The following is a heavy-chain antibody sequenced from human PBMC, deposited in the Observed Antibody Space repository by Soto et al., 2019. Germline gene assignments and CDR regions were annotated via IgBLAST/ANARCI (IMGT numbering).Heavy chain of an antibody. CDR2: FDPDDGDT. CDR3: ARRGRDNYGFRYYYYYYMDV. CDR1: GYTLTDLS. V-gene: IGHV1-24*01. D-gene: IGHD4-17*01. Sequence: RSSVKVSCTVSGYTLTDLSMQCVRQDHTKGLEWMGGFDPDDGDTIYAQKFQGRVTMTRDTSISTAYMELSRLRSDDTAVYYCARRGRDNYGFRYYYYYYMDVWGKGTTVTVSS. J-gene: IGHJ6*03.